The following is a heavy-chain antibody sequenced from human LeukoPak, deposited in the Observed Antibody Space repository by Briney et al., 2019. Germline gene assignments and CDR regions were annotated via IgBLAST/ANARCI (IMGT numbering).Heavy chain of an antibody. D-gene: IGHD6-19*01. CDR2: IWYDGSNK. V-gene: IGHV3-33*01. CDR1: GFTFSSYG. J-gene: IGHJ5*02. Sequence: GGSLRLSCAASGFTFSSYGMHWVRQAPGKGLEWVAVIWYDGSNKYYADSVKGRFTISRDNSKNTLCLQMNSLRAEDTAVYYCARERDSSGWYGRFDPWGQGTLVTVSS. CDR3: ARERDSSGWYGRFDP.